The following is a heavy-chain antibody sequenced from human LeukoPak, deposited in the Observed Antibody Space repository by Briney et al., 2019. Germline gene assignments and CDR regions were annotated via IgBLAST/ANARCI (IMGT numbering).Heavy chain of an antibody. V-gene: IGHV4-34*01. CDR1: GGSFSGYY. Sequence: SETLSLTCAVYGGSFSGYYWCWIRQPPGKGLEWIGEINHSGSTNYNPSLKSRVTISVDTSKNQFSLKLSSVTAADTAVYYCARGRPLYYDILTGYPNPLYYYYGMDVWGQGTTVTVSS. CDR3: ARGRPLYYDILTGYPNPLYYYYGMDV. J-gene: IGHJ6*02. CDR2: INHSGST. D-gene: IGHD3-9*01.